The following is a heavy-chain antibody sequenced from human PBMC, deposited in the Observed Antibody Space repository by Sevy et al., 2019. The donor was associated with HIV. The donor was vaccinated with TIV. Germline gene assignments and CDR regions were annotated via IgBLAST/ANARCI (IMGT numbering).Heavy chain of an antibody. CDR2: IIPIFGTA. D-gene: IGHD6-6*01. V-gene: IGHV1-69*13. CDR3: ARDKKGSSSSEYYYYYGMDV. CDR1: GGTFSSYA. Sequence: SVKVSCKASGGTFSSYAISWVRQAPGQGLEWMGGIIPIFGTANYAQKFQGRVTITADESTSTAYMELSSLRSEDTAVYYCARDKKGSSSSEYYYYYGMDVWGQGTTVTVSS. J-gene: IGHJ6*02.